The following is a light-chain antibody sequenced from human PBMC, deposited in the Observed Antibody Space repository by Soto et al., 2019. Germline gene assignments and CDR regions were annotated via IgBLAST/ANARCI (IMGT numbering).Light chain of an antibody. CDR1: SSNIGANT. CDR3: AAWDDSLSGYV. Sequence: QSVLTQPPSASGTPGQRVAFSCSGSSSNIGANTVNWHQQLPGAAPKLLIHSHSQRPSGVPDRFSGSKSGTSASLAISGLQSDDEADYYCAAWDDSLSGYVFGTGTKVTVL. J-gene: IGLJ1*01. V-gene: IGLV1-44*01. CDR2: SHS.